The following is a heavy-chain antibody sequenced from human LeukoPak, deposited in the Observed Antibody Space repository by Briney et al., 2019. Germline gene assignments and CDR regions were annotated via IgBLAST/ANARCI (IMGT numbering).Heavy chain of an antibody. J-gene: IGHJ4*02. D-gene: IGHD6-13*01. CDR2: IIPIFGTA. CDR1: GGTFSSYA. Sequence: SVKVSCKASGGTFSSYAISWVRQAPGQGLEWMGGIIPIFGTANYAQKFQGRVTITADESTSTAYMELSSLRSEDTAVYYCALEKTGYSSSWYVAYFDYWGQGTLVTVSS. V-gene: IGHV1-69*01. CDR3: ALEKTGYSSSWYVAYFDY.